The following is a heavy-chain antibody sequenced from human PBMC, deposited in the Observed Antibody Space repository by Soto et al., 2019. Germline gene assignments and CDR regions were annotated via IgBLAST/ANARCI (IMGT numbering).Heavy chain of an antibody. CDR3: AREEVTMVRGANYYYYGMDV. CDR2: IWYDGSNK. V-gene: IGHV3-33*01. J-gene: IGHJ6*02. CDR1: GFTFSSYG. Sequence: QVQLVESGGGVVQPGRSLRLSCAASGFTFSSYGMHWVRQAPGKGLEWVAVIWYDGSNKYYADSVKGRFTISRDNSKNTLYLQINSLRAEDTAVYYCAREEVTMVRGANYYYYGMDVWGQGTTVTVSS. D-gene: IGHD3-10*01.